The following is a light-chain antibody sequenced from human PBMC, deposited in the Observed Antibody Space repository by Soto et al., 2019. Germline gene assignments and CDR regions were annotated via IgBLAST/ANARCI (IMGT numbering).Light chain of an antibody. CDR2: DVS. J-gene: IGLJ1*01. V-gene: IGLV2-14*01. Sequence: QSALTQPASVSGSPGQSITISCTGTSSDVGGYNYVSWYQQHPGKAPKLMINDVSNRPSGVSNRFSGSKSGDTASLTISGLQAEDEADYYCSSYSSISAYVFGIGTKLTVL. CDR3: SSYSSISAYV. CDR1: SSDVGGYNY.